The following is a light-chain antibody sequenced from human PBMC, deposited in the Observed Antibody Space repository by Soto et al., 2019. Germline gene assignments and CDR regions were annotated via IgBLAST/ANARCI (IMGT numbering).Light chain of an antibody. CDR2: DVS. Sequence: QSALTQPASVSGSTGQSITISCTGTGSDVGGYNYVSWYQQHPGKAPKVMIYDVSNRPPGVSNRFSGSKSGNTASLTISGLQAEDEADYYCSSYTSASTPLVFGGGTKVTVL. CDR3: SSYTSASTPLV. V-gene: IGLV2-14*01. CDR1: GSDVGGYNY. J-gene: IGLJ2*01.